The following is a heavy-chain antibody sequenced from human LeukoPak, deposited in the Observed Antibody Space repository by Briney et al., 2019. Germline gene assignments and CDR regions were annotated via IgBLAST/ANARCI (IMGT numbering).Heavy chain of an antibody. J-gene: IGHJ4*02. CDR3: ARADYSSGWYGLDY. Sequence: PGRSLRLSCAASGFTFSSYAMHWVRQAPGKGLEWVAVISYDGSNKYYADSVKGRFTISRDNSKNTLYLQMNSLRAEDTAVYYCARADYSSGWYGLDYWGQGTLVTVSS. CDR2: ISYDGSNK. CDR1: GFTFSSYA. V-gene: IGHV3-30-3*01. D-gene: IGHD6-19*01.